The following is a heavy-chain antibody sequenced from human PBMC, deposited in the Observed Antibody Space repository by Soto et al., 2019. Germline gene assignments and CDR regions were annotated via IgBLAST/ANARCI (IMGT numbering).Heavy chain of an antibody. J-gene: IGHJ5*02. CDR2: IYYSGST. CDR1: GGSISSGGYY. Sequence: SETLSLTCTVSGGSISSGGYYWSWIRQHPGKGLEWIGYIYYSGSTYYNPSLKSRVTISVDTSKNQFSLKLSSVTAADTAVYYCASRRDCSGGSCYNWFDPWGQGTLVTVSS. V-gene: IGHV4-31*02. CDR3: ASRRDCSGGSCYNWFDP. D-gene: IGHD2-15*01.